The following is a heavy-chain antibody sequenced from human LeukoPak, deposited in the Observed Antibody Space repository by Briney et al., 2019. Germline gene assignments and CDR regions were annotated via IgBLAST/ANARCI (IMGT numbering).Heavy chain of an antibody. D-gene: IGHD3-10*01. J-gene: IGHJ3*02. Sequence: PSETLSLTCTVSGGSVSSGSYYWSWIRQPPGKGLEWIGYIYYSGSTNYNPSLKSRVTISVDTSKNQFSLKLSSVTAADTAVYYCARADTTGSYSSDAFDIWGQGARVTVSS. V-gene: IGHV4-61*01. CDR2: IYYSGST. CDR3: ARADTTGSYSSDAFDI. CDR1: GGSVSSGSYY.